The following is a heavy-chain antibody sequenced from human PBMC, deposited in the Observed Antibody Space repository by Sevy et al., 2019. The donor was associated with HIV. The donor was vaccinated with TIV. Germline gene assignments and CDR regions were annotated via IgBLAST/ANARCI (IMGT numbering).Heavy chain of an antibody. J-gene: IGHJ5*02. Sequence: GGSLRLSCAGYGFSFSGSDMHWVRQPTGKGLEWISSIGTLGDTFYADSVKGRFTISRENDKSSLYLEMSSLRAGDTALYYCVRGLQTHCDRTACPLDHWGQGTLVTVSS. V-gene: IGHV3-13*01. D-gene: IGHD2-21*01. CDR3: VRGLQTHCDRTACPLDH. CDR2: IGTLGDT. CDR1: GFSFSGSD.